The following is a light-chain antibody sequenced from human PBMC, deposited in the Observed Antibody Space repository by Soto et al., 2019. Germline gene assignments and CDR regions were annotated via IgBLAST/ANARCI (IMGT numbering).Light chain of an antibody. J-gene: IGLJ1*01. V-gene: IGLV1-44*01. CDR3: AAWDDSLNGYV. Sequence: QSALTQPPSASGTLGQRVTISCSGSSSNIGSNTVNWYQQLPGTAPKLLIYSNNQRPSGVPDRFSGYKSGTSASLAISGLQSEDEADYYCAAWDDSLNGYVFGTGTKVTVL. CDR1: SSNIGSNT. CDR2: SNN.